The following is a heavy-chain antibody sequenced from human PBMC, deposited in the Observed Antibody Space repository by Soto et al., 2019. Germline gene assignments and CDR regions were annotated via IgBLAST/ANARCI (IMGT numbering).Heavy chain of an antibody. CDR1: GITLSSYA. J-gene: IGHJ4*02. CDR2: ISASGGST. D-gene: IGHD1-26*01. CDR3: SKGQNSGTYGLYVDY. Sequence: PVWSLRLSCAASGITLSSYAMSWVRQAPGKGPEWVSGISASGGSTSYADSVKGRFTISRDNSKNTLYLQMNSLRADDTAVYHYSKGQNSGTYGLYVDYWSQGARVTVSS. V-gene: IGHV3-23*01.